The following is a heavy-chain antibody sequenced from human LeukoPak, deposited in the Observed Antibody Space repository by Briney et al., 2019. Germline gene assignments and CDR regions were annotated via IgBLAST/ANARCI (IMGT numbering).Heavy chain of an antibody. CDR2: IYGNGYEA. Sequence: GGSLRLSCTASGFAFSTYTMNWIRQAPGEGLEWVSGIYGNGYEAFYADSVKGRFTISRDNSKNTLYLQVNSLRAEDTAVYYCLGGLDYWGQGTLVTVSS. V-gene: IGHV3-23*05. CDR3: LGGLDY. CDR1: GFAFSTYT. J-gene: IGHJ4*02. D-gene: IGHD3/OR15-3a*01.